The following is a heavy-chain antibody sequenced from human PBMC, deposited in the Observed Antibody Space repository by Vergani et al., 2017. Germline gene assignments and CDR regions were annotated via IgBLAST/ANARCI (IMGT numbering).Heavy chain of an antibody. V-gene: IGHV1-69*01. Sequence: QVQLVQSWAEVKKPGSSVKVSCKASGGTFSSYAISWVRQAPGQGLEWIGGIIPIFGTANYAQKFQGRVTITADESTSTAYMELSSLRSEDTAVYYCASRDITIFGVVIIRGYYYYGMDVWGQGTTVTVSS. CDR3: ASRDITIFGVVIIRGYYYYGMDV. CDR1: GGTFSSYA. J-gene: IGHJ6*02. CDR2: IIPIFGTA. D-gene: IGHD3-3*01.